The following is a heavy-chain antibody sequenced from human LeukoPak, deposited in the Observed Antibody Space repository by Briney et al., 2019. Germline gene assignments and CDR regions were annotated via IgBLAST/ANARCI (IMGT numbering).Heavy chain of an antibody. CDR3: AGSYQLLFNYYMDV. CDR2: ISYDGSNK. D-gene: IGHD2-2*01. J-gene: IGHJ6*03. CDR1: GFTFSSYA. Sequence: GGSLRLSCAASGFTFSSYAMHWVRQAPGKGLEWVAVISYDGSNKYYADSVKGRFTISRDNSKNTLYLQMNSLRAEDTAVYYCAGSYQLLFNYYMDVWGKGTTVTVSS. V-gene: IGHV3-30*04.